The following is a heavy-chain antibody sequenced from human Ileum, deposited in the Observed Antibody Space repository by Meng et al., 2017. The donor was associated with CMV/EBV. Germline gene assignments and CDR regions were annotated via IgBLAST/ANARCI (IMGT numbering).Heavy chain of an antibody. J-gene: IGHJ4*02. CDR3: GRGGSTYFDY. CDR2: IYSDGSST. Sequence: GGSLRLSCAASGFTFSSYWMHWVRQAPGKGLVWVSRIYSDGSSTNYADSVNGRFNMSRDNARNALYLQMNSLRAEDTAVYYCGRGGSTYFDYWGQGTLVTVSS. CDR1: GFTFSSYW. V-gene: IGHV3-74*01. D-gene: IGHD6-13*01.